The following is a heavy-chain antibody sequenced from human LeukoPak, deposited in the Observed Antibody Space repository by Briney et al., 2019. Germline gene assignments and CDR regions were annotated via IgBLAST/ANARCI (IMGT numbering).Heavy chain of an antibody. CDR1: GYTFTSYD. Sequence: ASVTVSCKASGYTFTSYDINWVRQATGQGLEWMGWMNPNSGNTGYAQKFQGRVTMTRNTSISTAYMELSSLRSEDTAVYYCARSRRGGSKYYFYYCGQGTLVTVSS. D-gene: IGHD1-26*01. J-gene: IGHJ4*02. CDR3: ARSRRGGSKYYFYY. V-gene: IGHV1-8*01. CDR2: MNPNSGNT.